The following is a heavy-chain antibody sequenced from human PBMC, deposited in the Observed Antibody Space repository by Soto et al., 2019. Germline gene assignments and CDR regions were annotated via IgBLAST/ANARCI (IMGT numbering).Heavy chain of an antibody. Sequence: SETLSLTCTVSSGSVSSGSYYWSWIRQPPGKGLEWIGYIYYSGSTNYNPSLKSRVTISVDTSKNQFSLKLSSVTAADTAVYYCARGRGVLMVEYYFDYWGQGTLVTVSS. J-gene: IGHJ4*02. V-gene: IGHV4-61*01. D-gene: IGHD2-8*01. CDR1: SGSVSSGSYY. CDR3: ARGRGVLMVEYYFDY. CDR2: IYYSGST.